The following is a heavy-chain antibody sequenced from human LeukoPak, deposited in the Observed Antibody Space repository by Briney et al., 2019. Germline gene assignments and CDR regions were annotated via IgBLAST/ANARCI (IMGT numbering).Heavy chain of an antibody. CDR1: GDSDDSIKSSSYY. V-gene: IGHV4-39*01. D-gene: IGHD3/OR15-3a*01. Sequence: PSETLSLTCTVSGDSDDSIKSSSYYWAWIRLPPGKGLEWVGSIYYDGSTYYNSSLRGRVTISVDTSKSQFSVKLNSVTAADTAMYYCGRRGHLHRPFWGQGTLVTVSS. CDR2: IYYDGST. J-gene: IGHJ4*02. CDR3: GRRGHLHRPF.